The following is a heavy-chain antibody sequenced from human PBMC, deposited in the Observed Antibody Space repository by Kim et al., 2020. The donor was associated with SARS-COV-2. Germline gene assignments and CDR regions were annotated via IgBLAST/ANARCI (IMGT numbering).Heavy chain of an antibody. D-gene: IGHD3-22*01. Sequence: YADAVKGRFTISRDNSKNTLYLQMNSLRAEDTAVYYCAKAKVVVTYYFDYWGQGTLVTVSS. J-gene: IGHJ4*02. V-gene: IGHV3-23*01. CDR3: AKAKVVVTYYFDY.